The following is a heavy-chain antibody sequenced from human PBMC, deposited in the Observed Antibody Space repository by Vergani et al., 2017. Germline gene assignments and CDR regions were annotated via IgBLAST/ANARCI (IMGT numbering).Heavy chain of an antibody. J-gene: IGHJ3*02. D-gene: IGHD6-19*01. CDR1: GGSFSGYY. CDR2: INHSGST. CDR3: ARESSGWHAFDI. Sequence: QVQLQQWGAGLLKPSETLSLTCAVYGGSFSGYYWSWIRQPPGKGLEWIGEINHSGSTNYNPSLKSRVTISVDTSKNQFALKLSSVTAADTAVYYCARESSGWHAFDIWGQGTMVTVSS. V-gene: IGHV4-34*01.